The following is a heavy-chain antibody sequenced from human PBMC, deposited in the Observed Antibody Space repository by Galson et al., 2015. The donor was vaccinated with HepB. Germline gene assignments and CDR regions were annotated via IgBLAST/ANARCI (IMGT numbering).Heavy chain of an antibody. CDR3: ARDGLTTVVTYYFDY. Sequence: SLRLSCAASGFTFSSYAMHWVRQAPGKGLEWVAVISYDGSNKYYADSVKGRFTISRDNSKNTLYLQMNSLRAEDTAVYYCARDGLTTVVTYYFDYWGQGTLVTVSS. CDR1: GFTFSSYA. CDR2: ISYDGSNK. J-gene: IGHJ4*02. V-gene: IGHV3-30*04. D-gene: IGHD4-23*01.